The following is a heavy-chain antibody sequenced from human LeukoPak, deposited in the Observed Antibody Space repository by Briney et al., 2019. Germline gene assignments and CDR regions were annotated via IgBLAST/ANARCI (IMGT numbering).Heavy chain of an antibody. V-gene: IGHV5-51*01. CDR2: IYPGDSDT. J-gene: IGHJ4*02. Sequence: GESLKISCKGSGYSFTSYWIGWVRQMPGKGLEWMGIIYPGDSDTRYSPSFQGQVTISADKSISTAYLQWSSLKASDTAMYYCARQSRYFDWISFAARFDYWGQGTLVTVSS. CDR1: GYSFTSYW. CDR3: ARQSRYFDWISFAARFDY. D-gene: IGHD3-9*01.